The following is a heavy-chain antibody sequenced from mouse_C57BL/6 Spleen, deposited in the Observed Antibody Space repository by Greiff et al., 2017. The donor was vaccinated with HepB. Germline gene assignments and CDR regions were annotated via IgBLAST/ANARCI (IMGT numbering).Heavy chain of an antibody. CDR1: GFNIKDDY. CDR3: TRGGGSPFAY. Sequence: VHVKQSGAELVRPGASVKLSCTASGFNIKDDYMHWVKQRPEQGLEWIGWIDPENGDTEYASKFQGKATITADTSSNTAYLQLSSLTSEDTAVYYCTRGGGSPFAYWGQGTLVTVSA. J-gene: IGHJ3*01. CDR2: IDPENGDT. V-gene: IGHV14-4*01.